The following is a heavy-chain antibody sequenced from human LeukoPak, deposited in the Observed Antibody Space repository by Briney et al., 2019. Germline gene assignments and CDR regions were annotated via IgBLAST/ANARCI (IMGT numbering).Heavy chain of an antibody. CDR1: GYTFTSYD. D-gene: IGHD2/OR15-2a*01. CDR3: ARRRSPFWGSGVGFDY. Sequence: ASVKVSCKASGYTFTSYDINWVRQATGQGLEWMGWMNPNSGNTGYAQKFQGRVTMTRNTSISTAYMELSSLRSEDTAVYYCARRRSPFWGSGVGFDYWGQGTLVTVSS. J-gene: IGHJ4*02. V-gene: IGHV1-8*01. CDR2: MNPNSGNT.